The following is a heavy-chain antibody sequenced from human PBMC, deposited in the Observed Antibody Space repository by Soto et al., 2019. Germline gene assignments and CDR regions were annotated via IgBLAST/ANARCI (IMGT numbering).Heavy chain of an antibody. V-gene: IGHV4-38-2*01. CDR1: GYSISSGYY. CDR2: IYHSGST. CDR3: ARVRYDGYFDY. J-gene: IGHJ4*02. D-gene: IGHD3-16*02. Sequence: LSLTCAVSGYSISSGYYWGWIRQPPGKGLEWIGSIYHSGSTYYNPSLKSRVTISVDTSKNQFSLKLSSVTAADTAVYYCARVRYDGYFDYWGRGTLVTVSS.